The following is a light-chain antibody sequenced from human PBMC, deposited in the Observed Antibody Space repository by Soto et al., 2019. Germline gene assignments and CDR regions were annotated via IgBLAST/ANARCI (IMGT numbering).Light chain of an antibody. J-gene: IGLJ1*01. V-gene: IGLV2-11*01. Sequence: QSALTQPRSVSGSPGQSVTISCTGTSSDVGGYNYVSWYQQHPGKAPKLMIYDVSKRPSGVPDRFSGSKSGNTASLTISGXQXXXXXXXXCCSYAGSYTYVFGTGTKLTVL. CDR3: CSYAGSYTYV. CDR2: DVS. CDR1: SSDVGGYNY.